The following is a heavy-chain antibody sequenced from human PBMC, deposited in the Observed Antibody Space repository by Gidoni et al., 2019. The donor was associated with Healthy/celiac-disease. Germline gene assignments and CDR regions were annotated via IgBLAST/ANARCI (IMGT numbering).Heavy chain of an antibody. V-gene: IGHV3-21*01. J-gene: IGHJ4*02. CDR1: GFTFSSYS. CDR2: ISSSSSYI. D-gene: IGHD3-22*01. CDR3: ARELYYYDSSGYYYYFDY. Sequence: EVQLVESGGGLVKPGGSLRLSGAASGFTFSSYSMNWVRQAPGKGLEWVSSISSSSSYIYYADSLKGRFTISRDNAKNSLYLQMNSLRAEDTAVYYCARELYYYDSSGYYYYFDYWGQGTLVTVSS.